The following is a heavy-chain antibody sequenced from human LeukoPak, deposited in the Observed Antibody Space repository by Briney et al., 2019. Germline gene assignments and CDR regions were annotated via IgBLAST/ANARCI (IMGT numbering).Heavy chain of an antibody. Sequence: GGSLRLSCAASGFTLDDYGMSWVRQAPGKGLEWVSGINWNGGSTGYADSVKGRFTISRDNAKNSLYLQMNSLRAEDTALYYCARGHHKLRFVSWFDPWGQGTLVTVSS. CDR2: INWNGGST. V-gene: IGHV3-20*04. J-gene: IGHJ5*02. CDR1: GFTLDDYG. CDR3: ARGHHKLRFVSWFDP. D-gene: IGHD1-7*01.